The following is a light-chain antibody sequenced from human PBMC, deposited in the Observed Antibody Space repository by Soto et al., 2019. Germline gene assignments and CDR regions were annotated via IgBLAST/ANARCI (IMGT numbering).Light chain of an antibody. Sequence: EIVLTQSPATLSSFPGDRVTLSCMASQSVSNNYLAWYQQKPGQAHRLLIYGPGTRATGIPGRFSGSGSGTDFTLTISSLEPEDFAVYYCQQRSSWPITFGQGTRLEI. CDR3: QQRSSWPIT. J-gene: IGKJ5*01. V-gene: IGKV3-11*01. CDR1: QSVSNNY. CDR2: GPG.